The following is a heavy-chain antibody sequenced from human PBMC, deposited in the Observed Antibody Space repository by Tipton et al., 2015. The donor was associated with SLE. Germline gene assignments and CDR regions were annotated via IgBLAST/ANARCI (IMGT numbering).Heavy chain of an antibody. D-gene: IGHD2-21*01. CDR3: ARDRSTSGYSFDY. Sequence: TLSLTCTVSGGSISSGSYYWSWIRQPAGKGLEWIGHMYSSGYTLYNPSLKSRVSISVDTSKNQFSLKLTSVTAADTAIYYCARDRSTSGYSFDYWGQGTLVTVSS. CDR2: MYSSGYT. V-gene: IGHV4-61*09. CDR1: GGSISSGSYY. J-gene: IGHJ4*02.